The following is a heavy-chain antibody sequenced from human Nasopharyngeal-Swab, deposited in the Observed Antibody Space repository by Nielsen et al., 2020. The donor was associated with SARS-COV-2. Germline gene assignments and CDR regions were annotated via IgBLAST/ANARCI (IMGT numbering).Heavy chain of an antibody. D-gene: IGHD1-14*01. CDR1: GLIVSSNY. V-gene: IGHV3-53*01. Sequence: GESLKLSCAASGLIVSSNYMSWVRQAPGKGLEWVSIIYSGGTTYYADSVRGRFTISRDNSKNTLSLQMSSLRAEDTAVYYCARVANHSMDSWGQGTLVTVSS. CDR2: IYSGGTT. J-gene: IGHJ4*02. CDR3: ARVANHSMDS.